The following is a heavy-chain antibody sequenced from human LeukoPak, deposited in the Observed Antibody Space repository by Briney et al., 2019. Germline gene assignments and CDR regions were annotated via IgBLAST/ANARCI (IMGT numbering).Heavy chain of an antibody. J-gene: IGHJ4*02. D-gene: IGHD5-18*01. CDR2: IGGSDGST. V-gene: IGHV3-23*01. Sequence: GGSLRLSCAASGFSFSAYAMSWVRQAPGKGLDWVSLIGGSDGSTYYADSVKGRFTISRDNSKNTLYLEISSLTADDTALYYCAKVGAGYHMPFDDWGQGTRVTVSS. CDR3: AKVGAGYHMPFDD. CDR1: GFSFSAYA.